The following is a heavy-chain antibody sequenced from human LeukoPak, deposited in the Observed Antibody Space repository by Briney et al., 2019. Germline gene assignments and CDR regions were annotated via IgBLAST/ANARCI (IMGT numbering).Heavy chain of an antibody. J-gene: IGHJ4*02. CDR2: IYYIGGT. Sequence: SETLSLTCTVSGSSISSYYWSWIRQAPGKGLEWIGNIYYIGGTNYNPSLKSRVTISADPSKNQLSLKLSSVTAADTAVYYCARHGGSYSYDYWGQGTLVTVSS. CDR1: GSSISSYY. CDR3: ARHGGSYSYDY. D-gene: IGHD1-26*01. V-gene: IGHV4-59*08.